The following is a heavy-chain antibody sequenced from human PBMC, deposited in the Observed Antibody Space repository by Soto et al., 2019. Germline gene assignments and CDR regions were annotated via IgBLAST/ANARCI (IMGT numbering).Heavy chain of an antibody. CDR3: ARGGSGWYKDGMDV. CDR1: GFTFSSYA. CDR2: ISYDGSNK. Sequence: QVQLVESGGGVVQPGRSLRLSCAASGFTFSSYAMHWVRQAPGKGLEWVAVISYDGSNKYYAESVKGRFTISRDNSKNTLYLQMNSLRAEDTAVYYCARGGSGWYKDGMDVWGQGTTVTVSS. D-gene: IGHD6-19*01. V-gene: IGHV3-30-3*01. J-gene: IGHJ6*02.